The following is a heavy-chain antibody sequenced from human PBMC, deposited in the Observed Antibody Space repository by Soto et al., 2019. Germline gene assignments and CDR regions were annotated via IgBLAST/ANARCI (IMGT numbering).Heavy chain of an antibody. CDR1: GGTFSSYA. Sequence: QVQLVQSGAEVKKPGSSVKVSCKASGGTFSSYAISWVRQAPGQGLEWMGGIIPIFGTANYAQKFQGRVTITADESTSTAYRELSSLRSEDTAVYYCAVVDCSSTSCYKGYYYYGMDVWGQGTTVTVSS. D-gene: IGHD2-2*02. V-gene: IGHV1-69*01. CDR3: AVVDCSSTSCYKGYYYYGMDV. CDR2: IIPIFGTA. J-gene: IGHJ6*02.